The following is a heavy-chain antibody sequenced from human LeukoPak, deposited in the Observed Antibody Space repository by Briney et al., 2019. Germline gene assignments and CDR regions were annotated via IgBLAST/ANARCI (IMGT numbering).Heavy chain of an antibody. CDR2: ISYDGSKK. V-gene: IGHV3-30*18. CDR3: AKVILGGYYDSSGYYEDY. Sequence: GRSLRLSCAASGFTFSSYGMHWVRQAPGKGLEWVAVISYDGSKKYYADSVKGRFTISRDNSKNTLYLQMNSLRAEDTAVYYCAKVILGGYYDSSGYYEDYWGQGTLVTVSS. CDR1: GFTFSSYG. D-gene: IGHD3-22*01. J-gene: IGHJ4*02.